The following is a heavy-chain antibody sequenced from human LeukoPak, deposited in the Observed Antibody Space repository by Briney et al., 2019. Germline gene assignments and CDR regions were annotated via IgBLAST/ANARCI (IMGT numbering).Heavy chain of an antibody. J-gene: IGHJ4*02. Sequence: GGSLRLSCAASEFTFSDYSMYWVRQAPGKGLEWVAYISTTGSTIYYADSVRGRFTISRDNANNSLHLQLNALRDEDTAVYYCARDGPRRYSGYFDYWGQGILVTVS. CDR3: ARDGPRRYSGYFDY. V-gene: IGHV3-48*02. CDR2: ISTTGSTI. CDR1: EFTFSDYS. D-gene: IGHD5-12*01.